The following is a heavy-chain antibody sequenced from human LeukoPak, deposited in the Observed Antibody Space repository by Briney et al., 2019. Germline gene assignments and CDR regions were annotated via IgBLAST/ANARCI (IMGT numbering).Heavy chain of an antibody. Sequence: SETLSLTCSVSGASISSYHWSWIRQPAGKGLEWIGRIYTSGRTNYNPSLKSRVTISVDTSKNQFSLNLSSVTAADTAVYYCAALDCRRTSCLFDPWGQGTLVTVSS. CDR1: GASISSYH. D-gene: IGHD2-2*01. CDR3: AALDCRRTSCLFDP. CDR2: IYTSGRT. V-gene: IGHV4-4*07. J-gene: IGHJ5*02.